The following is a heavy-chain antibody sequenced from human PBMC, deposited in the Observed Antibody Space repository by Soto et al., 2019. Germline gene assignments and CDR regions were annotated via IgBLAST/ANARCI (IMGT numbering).Heavy chain of an antibody. D-gene: IGHD5-18*01. V-gene: IGHV4-34*01. CDR3: ARHKWAIVTRYYYYGMDV. J-gene: IGHJ6*02. CDR1: GGSFSGYS. CDR2: INHSGST. Sequence: PSETLSLTCAVSGGSFSGYSWSWIRQPPGKGLEWMGEINHSGSTNYNPSLKSRVTISVDTSKNQFSLKLSSVTAADTAVYYCARHKWAIVTRYYYYGMDVWGQGTTVTVSS.